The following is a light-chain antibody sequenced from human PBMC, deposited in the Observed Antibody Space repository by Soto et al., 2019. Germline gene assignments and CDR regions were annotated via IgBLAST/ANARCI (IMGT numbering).Light chain of an antibody. CDR2: EVS. CDR3: SSDTTSNLYD. J-gene: IGLJ1*01. CDR1: SRDVGASTY. Sequence: QSALTQPASVSGSPGQSITISCPGTSRDVGASTYVSWYQQHPGKAPKVVLYEVSTRPSGVSDRFSGSKSGNTASLTISGLQAEDEADYYSSSDTTSNLYDFGPGTKVTVL. V-gene: IGLV2-14*01.